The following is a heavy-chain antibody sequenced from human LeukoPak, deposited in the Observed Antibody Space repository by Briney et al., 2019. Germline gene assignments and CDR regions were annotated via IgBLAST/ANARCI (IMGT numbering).Heavy chain of an antibody. J-gene: IGHJ4*02. CDR3: ARGSTVTEALDY. CDR2: IRYDGSNK. V-gene: IGHV3-30*02. D-gene: IGHD4-17*01. Sequence: GGSLRLSCAASGLTFSSYGMHWVRQAPGKGLEWVAFIRYDGSNKYYADSVKGRFTISRDNSKNTLYLQMNSLRAEDTAVYYCARGSTVTEALDYWGQGTLVTVSS. CDR1: GLTFSSYG.